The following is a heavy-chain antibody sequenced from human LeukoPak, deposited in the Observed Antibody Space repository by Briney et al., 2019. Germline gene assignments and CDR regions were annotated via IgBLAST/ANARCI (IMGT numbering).Heavy chain of an antibody. CDR2: INHSGST. CDR1: GGSISSSSYY. Sequence: SETLSLTCTVSGGSISSSSYYWGWIRQPPGQGLEWIGEINHSGSTNYNPSLKSRVTISVDTSKNQFSLKLSSVTAADTAVYYCARGALGIAAASPFLDYWGQGTLVTVSS. D-gene: IGHD6-13*01. CDR3: ARGALGIAAASPFLDY. V-gene: IGHV4-39*07. J-gene: IGHJ4*02.